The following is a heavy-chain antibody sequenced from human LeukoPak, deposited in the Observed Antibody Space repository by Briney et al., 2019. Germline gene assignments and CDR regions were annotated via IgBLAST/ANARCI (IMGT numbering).Heavy chain of an antibody. D-gene: IGHD6-19*01. CDR3: ATGSDSSGWYDDY. CDR1: GYTFTHYY. V-gene: IGHV1-69-2*01. J-gene: IGHJ4*02. CDR2: VDPEDGET. Sequence: ASVKVSCKASGYTFTHYYMHWVQQAPGKGLEWMGRVDPEDGETIYAEKFQGRVTITADTSTDTAYMELSSLRSEDTAVYYCATGSDSSGWYDDYWGQGTLVTVSS.